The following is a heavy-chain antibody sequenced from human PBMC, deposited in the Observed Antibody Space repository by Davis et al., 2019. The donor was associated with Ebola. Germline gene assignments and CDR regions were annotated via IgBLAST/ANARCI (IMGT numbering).Heavy chain of an antibody. CDR1: GGSFSGYY. Sequence: SETLSLTCGVYGGSFSGYYWSWIRQPPGKGLEWIGYIYYSGSTNYNPSLKSRVTISVDTSKNQFSLKLSSVTAADTAVYYCARLLMVAGKFDYWGQGTLVTVSS. CDR3: ARLLMVAGKFDY. D-gene: IGHD2-15*01. J-gene: IGHJ4*02. CDR2: IYYSGST. V-gene: IGHV4-59*08.